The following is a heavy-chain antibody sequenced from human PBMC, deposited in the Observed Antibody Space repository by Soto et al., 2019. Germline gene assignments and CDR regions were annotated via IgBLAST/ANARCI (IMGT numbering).Heavy chain of an antibody. V-gene: IGHV3-73*01. CDR1: GFTFGGSA. Sequence: GGSLRLSCAASGFTFGGSAMHWVRQASGKGLEWVGHTRSKTNSYATAYAESVKGRFTISRDDSMNTAYLQMNSLKTEDTAVYFCTRQTDAVQWLVVPTDYNFDYWGQGTLVTVSS. CDR2: TRSKTNSYAT. J-gene: IGHJ4*02. D-gene: IGHD6-19*01. CDR3: TRQTDAVQWLVVPTDYNFDY.